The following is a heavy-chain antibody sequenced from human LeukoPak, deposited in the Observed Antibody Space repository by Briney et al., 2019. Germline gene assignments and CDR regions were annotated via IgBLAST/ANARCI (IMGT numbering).Heavy chain of an antibody. CDR3: AKTRSAYSSSWYLGLPNYCFDY. CDR2: ISRNGAAT. CDR1: GFSFGDYN. D-gene: IGHD6-13*01. V-gene: IGHV3-43*01. J-gene: IGHJ4*02. Sequence: PGGSLRLSCEASGFSFGDYNMHWVRQAPGKGLEWVSLISRNGAATKYADSVRGRFTVSRDNSKSSLYLQMNSLRTEDTALYYCAKTRSAYSSSWYLGLPNYCFDYWGQGTLVTVSS.